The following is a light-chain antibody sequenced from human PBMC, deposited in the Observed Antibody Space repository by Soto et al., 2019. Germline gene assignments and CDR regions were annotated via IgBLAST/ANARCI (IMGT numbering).Light chain of an antibody. V-gene: IGLV1-44*01. J-gene: IGLJ3*02. Sequence: QSALTQPPSASGTPGQRVTISCSGSSSNIGSNPVNWYQQLPGTAPKLTIYDNIDRPSGVPDRFSGSKSGTAASLAISGLQPEDEADYYCAAWDDSLNAWVLGGGTKLTVL. CDR3: AAWDDSLNAWV. CDR1: SSNIGSNP. CDR2: DNI.